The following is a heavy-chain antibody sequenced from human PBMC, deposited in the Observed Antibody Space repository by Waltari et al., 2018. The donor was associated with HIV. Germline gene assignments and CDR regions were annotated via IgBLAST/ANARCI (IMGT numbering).Heavy chain of an antibody. D-gene: IGHD3-22*01. CDR2: INHSGST. V-gene: IGHV4-34*01. CDR1: GGSFSGYY. CDR3: ESEYYYDSSGPLGY. Sequence: QVQLQQWGAGLLKPSETLSLTCAVYGGSFSGYYWSWIRQPPGKGLEWIGEINHSGSTNYNPSLKGRVTISVDTSKNQFSLKLSSVTAADTAVYYCESEYYYDSSGPLGYWGQGTLVTVSS. J-gene: IGHJ4*02.